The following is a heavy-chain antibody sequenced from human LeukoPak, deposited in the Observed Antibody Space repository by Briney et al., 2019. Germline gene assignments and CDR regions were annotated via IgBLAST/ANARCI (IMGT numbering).Heavy chain of an antibody. V-gene: IGHV4-59*01. CDR2: IYYSGCT. CDR1: GGSISSYY. J-gene: IGHJ4*02. CDR3: AREYSGFDY. Sequence: SETLSLTCTVSGGSISSYYWSWIRQPPGKGLEWIAYIYYSGCTNYNPSLKSRVTISVDTSKNQFSLKLTSVTAAGTAVYYCAREYSGFDYWGQGTLVTVSS. D-gene: IGHD5-12*01.